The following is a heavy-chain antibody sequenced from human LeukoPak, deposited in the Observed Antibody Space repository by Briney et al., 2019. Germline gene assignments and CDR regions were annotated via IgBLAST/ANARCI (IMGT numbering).Heavy chain of an antibody. CDR1: GSSFTSYW. V-gene: IGHV5-51*01. J-gene: IGHJ1*01. CDR2: IYPGDSDT. D-gene: IGHD2-2*01. CDR3: ARQAVPVAKYFQH. Sequence: GESLKISCQGSGSSFTSYWIGWVRQLPGKGLEWMGIIYPGDSDTRYSPSFQGQVTISADKSISTAYLQWSNLKASDTAMYYCARQAVPVAKYFQHWGQGTLVTVYS.